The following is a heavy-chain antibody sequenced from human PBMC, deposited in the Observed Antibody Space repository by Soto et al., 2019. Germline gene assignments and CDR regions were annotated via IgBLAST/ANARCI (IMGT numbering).Heavy chain of an antibody. CDR3: ARERATDYDSSGYDAFDI. CDR1: GGSISSYY. CDR2: IYYSGST. V-gene: IGHV4-59*01. D-gene: IGHD3-22*01. Sequence: QVQLQESGPGLVKPSETLSLTCTVSGGSISSYYWSWILQPPGKGLAWIGYIYYSGSTNYNPSLTSRVTLSVDTSQSQFSLKLSSVTAADTAVYYCARERATDYDSSGYDAFDIWGQGTSVTVSA. J-gene: IGHJ3*02.